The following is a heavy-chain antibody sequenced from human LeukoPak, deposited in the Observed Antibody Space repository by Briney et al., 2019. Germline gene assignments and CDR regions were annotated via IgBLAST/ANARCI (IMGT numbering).Heavy chain of an antibody. Sequence: GGSLRLSCAASGFTFSSYAMSWVRQAPGKGLEWVSAISGSGGSTYYADSVKGRFTISRDNSKNTLYLQMNSLRAEDTAVYYCAKEGGSSSWTTGHYFDYWGQGTLVTVSS. CDR1: GFTFSSYA. CDR3: AKEGGSSSWTTGHYFDY. CDR2: ISGSGGST. D-gene: IGHD6-13*01. V-gene: IGHV3-23*01. J-gene: IGHJ4*02.